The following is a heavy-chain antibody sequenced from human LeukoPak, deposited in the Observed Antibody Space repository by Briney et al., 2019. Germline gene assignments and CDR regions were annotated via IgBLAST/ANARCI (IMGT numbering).Heavy chain of an antibody. CDR1: VGSISSSSYY. J-gene: IGHJ4*02. CDR2: IYYSGST. Sequence: ASQTLSLTCTVSVGSISSSSYYWGWIRQPPGKGLEWIGSIYYSGSTYYNPPLKSRATISVDTSTNQFSLKLSSVTAADTAVYYCARALGYYDFWSGYYRDFDYWGQGTLVTVSS. CDR3: ARALGYYDFWSGYYRDFDY. V-gene: IGHV4-39*01. D-gene: IGHD3-3*01.